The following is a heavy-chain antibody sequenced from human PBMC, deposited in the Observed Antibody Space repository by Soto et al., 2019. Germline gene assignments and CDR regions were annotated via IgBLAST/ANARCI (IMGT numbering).Heavy chain of an antibody. V-gene: IGHV1-69*12. Sequence: QVQXXXXXXEVKKPGSSVKVSCKASGGTFSSYAISWVRQAPGQGLEWMGGIIPIFGTANYAQKFQGRVTXTADESTRTAYRELSILRSEDTAVFDCAGGEGGRLGDYYFDYCGQGTLVTVSS. J-gene: IGHJ4*02. CDR2: IIPIFGTA. D-gene: IGHD3-16*01. CDR3: AGGEGGRLGDYYFDY. CDR1: GGTFSSYA.